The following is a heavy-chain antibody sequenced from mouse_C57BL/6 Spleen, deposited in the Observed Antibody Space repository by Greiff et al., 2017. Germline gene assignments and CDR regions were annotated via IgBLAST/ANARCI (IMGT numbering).Heavy chain of an antibody. CDR1: GYTFTSYW. CDR2: IHPNSGST. CDR3: ARYPITTVVATNYFDY. Sequence: QVQLQQPGAELVKPGASVKLSCKASGYTFTSYWMHWVKQRPGQGLEWIGMIHPNSGSTNYNEKFKSKATLTVDKSSSTAYMQLSSLTSEDSAVYYGARYPITTVVATNYFDYWGQGTTLTVSS. J-gene: IGHJ2*01. D-gene: IGHD1-1*01. V-gene: IGHV1-64*01.